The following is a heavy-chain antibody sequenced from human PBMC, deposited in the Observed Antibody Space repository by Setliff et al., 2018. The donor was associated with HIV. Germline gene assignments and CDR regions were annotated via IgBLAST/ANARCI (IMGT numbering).Heavy chain of an antibody. CDR3: ARSISLLRGPLGDVFDI. D-gene: IGHD3-10*01. CDR1: GGSIISSSYY. J-gene: IGHJ3*02. Sequence: SETLSLTCTVSGGSIISSSYYWGWIRQPPGKGLEWIGTMYYRGTTYNNPSLKSRVTFSADTSKNQFSLNLNSVTAADTAVYYCARSISLLRGPLGDVFDIWGQGTMVTVSS. CDR2: MYYRGTT. V-gene: IGHV4-39*01.